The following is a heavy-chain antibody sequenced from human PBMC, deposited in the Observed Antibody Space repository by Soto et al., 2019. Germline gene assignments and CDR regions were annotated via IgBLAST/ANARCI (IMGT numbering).Heavy chain of an antibody. CDR2: IIPIFGTA. CDR1: GGTFSSYA. V-gene: IGHV1-69*05. CDR3: ARDGWAAMVSPFDWYFDL. J-gene: IGHJ2*01. D-gene: IGHD5-18*01. Sequence: QVQLVQSGAEVKKPGSSVKVSCKASGGTFSSYAISWVRQAPGQGLEWMGGIIPIFGTANYAQKFQGRVTLPSAQAASTAYMELSSLRSEDTAVYSWARDGWAAMVSPFDWYFDLWGRGTLVTVSS.